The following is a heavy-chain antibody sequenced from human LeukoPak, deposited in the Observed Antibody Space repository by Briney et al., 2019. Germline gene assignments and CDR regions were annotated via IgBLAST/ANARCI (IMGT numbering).Heavy chain of an antibody. V-gene: IGHV1-46*01. J-gene: IGHJ4*02. Sequence: GASVKVSCKASGYTFSSYYIHWVRQAPGQGLEWMGMNNPSGGSTSYAQRFQGRVTMTRDTSTSTVYMELSSLRSEDTAVYSCARVRYCTSTSCPDFDCWGQGTLVTVSS. D-gene: IGHD2-2*01. CDR3: ARVRYCTSTSCPDFDC. CDR1: GYTFSSYY. CDR2: NNPSGGST.